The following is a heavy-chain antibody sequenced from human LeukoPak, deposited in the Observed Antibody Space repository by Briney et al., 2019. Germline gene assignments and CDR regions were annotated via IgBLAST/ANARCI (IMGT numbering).Heavy chain of an antibody. CDR3: AKDGGQLLARNWFDP. D-gene: IGHD6-13*01. Sequence: QPGGSLRLSCAASGFTFSNYDMHWVRQAPGKGLEWVALIRFDGSNKYYADSVKGRFTISRDNSKNTLYLQMNSLRAEDTAVYYCAKDGGQLLARNWFDPWGQGTLVTVSS. V-gene: IGHV3-30*02. CDR1: GFTFSNYD. J-gene: IGHJ5*02. CDR2: IRFDGSNK.